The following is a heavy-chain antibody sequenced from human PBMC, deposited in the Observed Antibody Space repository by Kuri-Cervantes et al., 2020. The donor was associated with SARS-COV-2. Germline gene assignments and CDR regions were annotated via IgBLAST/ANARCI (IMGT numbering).Heavy chain of an antibody. V-gene: IGHV3-21*01. Sequence: ETLSLTCAASGFTFSSYSMNWVRQAPGKGLEWVSSISSSSSYIYYADSVKGRFTISRDNAKNSLYLQMNSLRDEDTAVYYCARGSDYVIDYWGQGTLVTVSS. CDR3: ARGSDYVIDY. CDR2: ISSSSSYI. CDR1: GFTFSSYS. J-gene: IGHJ4*02. D-gene: IGHD4-17*01.